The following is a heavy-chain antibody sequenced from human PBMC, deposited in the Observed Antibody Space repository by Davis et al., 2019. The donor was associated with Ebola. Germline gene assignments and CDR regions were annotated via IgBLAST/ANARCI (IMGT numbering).Heavy chain of an antibody. CDR2: IRYDGSNK. CDR3: AKVSMVRGVSDYYYYYYMDV. Sequence: PGGSLRLSCAASGFTFSSYGMHWVRQAPGKGLEWVAFIRYDGSNKYYADSVKGRFTISRDNSKNTLYLQMNSLRAEDTAVYYCAKVSMVRGVSDYYYYYYMDVWGKGTTVTVSS. CDR1: GFTFSSYG. J-gene: IGHJ6*03. D-gene: IGHD3-10*01. V-gene: IGHV3-30*02.